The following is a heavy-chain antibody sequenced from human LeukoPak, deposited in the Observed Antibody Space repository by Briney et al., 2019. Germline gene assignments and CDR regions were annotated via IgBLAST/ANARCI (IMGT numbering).Heavy chain of an antibody. CDR2: IYHSGST. CDR3: ARSSYEDAFDI. D-gene: IGHD3-16*01. J-gene: IGHJ4*02. CDR1: GGSISSGGYS. Sequence: SETLSLTCAVSGGSISSGGYSWSWIRQPPGKGLEWIGYIYHSGSTYYNPSLKSRATISVDRSKNQFSLKLSSVTAADTAVYYCARSSYEDAFDIWGQGTLVTVSS. V-gene: IGHV4-30-2*01.